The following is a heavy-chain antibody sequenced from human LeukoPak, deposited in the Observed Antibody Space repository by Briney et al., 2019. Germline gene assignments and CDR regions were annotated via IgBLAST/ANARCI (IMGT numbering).Heavy chain of an antibody. CDR3: ARLYVLRFLEWSPTSRTVGDAFDI. D-gene: IGHD3-3*01. Sequence: SETLSLTCTVSGGSISSSNYYWGWIRQPPGEGLEWIGSIFYSGNTYYNPSLKSRVTISVDTSKNQFSVKLSSVTAADTAVYYCARLYVLRFLEWSPTSRTVGDAFDIWGQGTMVAVSS. J-gene: IGHJ3*02. CDR2: IFYSGNT. V-gene: IGHV4-39*01. CDR1: GGSISSSNYY.